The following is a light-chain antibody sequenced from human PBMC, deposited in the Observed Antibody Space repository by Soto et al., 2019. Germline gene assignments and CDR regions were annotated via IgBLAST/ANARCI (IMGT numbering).Light chain of an antibody. CDR2: EVN. Sequence: QSALTQPPSVSGSPGQSVTISCTGTSSDVGGSNRVSWYQQPPGTAPKLMIYEVNNRPSGVPDRFSGSKSGNTASLTISGLQAEDEADYYCSSFTSSETRVFGGGTKLTVL. V-gene: IGLV2-18*02. CDR1: SSDVGGSNR. CDR3: SSFTSSETRV. J-gene: IGLJ3*02.